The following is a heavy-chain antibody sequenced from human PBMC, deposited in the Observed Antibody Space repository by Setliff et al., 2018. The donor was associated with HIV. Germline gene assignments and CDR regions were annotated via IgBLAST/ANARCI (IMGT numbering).Heavy chain of an antibody. V-gene: IGHV4-59*01. CDR1: GGSISSYY. CDR2: IYYSGST. D-gene: IGHD1-26*01. CDR3: AVASFVGATISDY. Sequence: LSLTCTVSGGSISSYYWSWIRQPPGKGLEWIGYIYYSGSTNYNPSLKSRVTISVDTSKNQFSLKLSSVTAADTAVYYCAVASFVGATISDYWGQGTLVTVSS. J-gene: IGHJ4*02.